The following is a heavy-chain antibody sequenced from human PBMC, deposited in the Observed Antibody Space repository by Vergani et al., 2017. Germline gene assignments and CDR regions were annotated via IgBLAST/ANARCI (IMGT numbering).Heavy chain of an antibody. CDR2: INPGGGST. CDR1: GYTFTSYY. CDR3: ARGYCSSTSCYYYYGMDV. V-gene: IGHV1-46*03. D-gene: IGHD2-2*01. J-gene: IGHJ6*02. Sequence: QVQLVQSGAEVKKPGASVKVSCKASGYTFTSYYMHWVRQAPGQGLEWMGIINPGGGSTSYAQKFQGRVTMTRDTSTSTVYMELSSLRSEDTAVYYCARGYCSSTSCYYYYGMDVWGQGTTVTVSS.